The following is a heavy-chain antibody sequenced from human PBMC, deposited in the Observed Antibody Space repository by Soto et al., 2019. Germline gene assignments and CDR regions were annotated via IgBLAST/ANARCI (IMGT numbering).Heavy chain of an antibody. V-gene: IGHV4-4*01. CDR2: IFHDGTA. CDR1: GVSLTSGNC. D-gene: IGHD3-10*01. CDR3: ARLVYDTRLNYMYFDF. Sequence: ETLSLTCAVSGVSLTSGNCWTWVRQPPQRGLEYIGEIFHDGTANYYPSFESRVAMSVDTSRNQFSLKLTSVTVEEKAVYFGARLVYDTRLNYMYFDFWGPGTLVTVSS. J-gene: IGHJ4*02.